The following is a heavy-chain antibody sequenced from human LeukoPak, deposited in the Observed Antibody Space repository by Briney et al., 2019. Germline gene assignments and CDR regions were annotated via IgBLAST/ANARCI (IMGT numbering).Heavy chain of an antibody. V-gene: IGHV4-39*01. D-gene: IGHD6-6*01. Sequence: SETLSLTCTVSGGSISSSYYWGWIRQPPGRGLEWIGSIYYSGSTYYNPSLKSRVTTSVDTSKNQFSLKVISVTAADTAVYYCARPTKGTAAQGYDYWGQGILVTVAS. CDR3: ARPTKGTAAQGYDY. J-gene: IGHJ4*02. CDR2: IYYSGST. CDR1: GGSISSSYY.